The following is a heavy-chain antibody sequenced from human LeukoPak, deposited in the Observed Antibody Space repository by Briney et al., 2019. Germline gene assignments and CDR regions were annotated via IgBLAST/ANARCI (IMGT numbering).Heavy chain of an antibody. Sequence: PSEILSLTCTVSGGSISSSSYYWGWIRQPPGKGLEWIGSIYYSGSTYYNPSLKSRVTISVDTSKNQFSLKLSSVTAADTAVYYCARDRGLRHFDYWGQGTLVTVSS. D-gene: IGHD3-10*01. V-gene: IGHV4-39*07. CDR2: IYYSGST. J-gene: IGHJ4*02. CDR1: GGSISSSSYY. CDR3: ARDRGLRHFDY.